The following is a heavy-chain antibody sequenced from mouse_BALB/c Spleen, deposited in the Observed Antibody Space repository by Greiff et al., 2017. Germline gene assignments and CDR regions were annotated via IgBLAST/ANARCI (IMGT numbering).Heavy chain of an antibody. D-gene: IGHD2-3*01. V-gene: IGHV1-82*01. CDR1: GYAFSSSW. CDR2: IYPGDGDT. Sequence: VQLQQSGPELVKPGASVKISCKASGYAFSSSWMNWVKQRPGQGLEWIGRIYPGDGDTNYNGKFKGKATLTADKSSSTAYMQLSSLTSVDSAVYFCARTYDGYSYYFDYWGQGTTLTVSS. CDR3: ARTYDGYSYYFDY. J-gene: IGHJ2*01.